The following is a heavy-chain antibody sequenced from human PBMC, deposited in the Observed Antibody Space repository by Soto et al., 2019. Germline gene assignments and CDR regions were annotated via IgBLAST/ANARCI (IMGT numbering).Heavy chain of an antibody. V-gene: IGHV4-59*01. CDR2: ISSSGTI. CDR3: ARDRKLVIPGNYYYYGMGV. Sequence: SETLSLTCSVSGVSISDYFWTWVRQPPGKGLEWIGYISSSGTINYNSSLKSRVTISLDTSRNHFSLKLSSVTTADTAVYFCARDRKLVIPGNYYYYGMGVWGQGTTVTVSS. J-gene: IGHJ6*02. D-gene: IGHD3-9*01. CDR1: GVSISDYF.